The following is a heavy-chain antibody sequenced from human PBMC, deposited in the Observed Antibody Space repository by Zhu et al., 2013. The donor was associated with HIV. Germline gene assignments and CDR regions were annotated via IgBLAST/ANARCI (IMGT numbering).Heavy chain of an antibody. Sequence: QVQLVQSGAEVKKPGASVKVSCKASGYTFTSYGISWVRQAPGQGLEWMGWISAYNGHTNFAQNLQGRVAMATDTSTGTAYLELRSLTSDDTAVYFCAEFGTGFDYWGQGTLVTVS. CDR2: ISAYNGHT. D-gene: IGHD3-16*01. J-gene: IGHJ4*02. CDR1: GYTFTSYG. V-gene: IGHV1-18*01. CDR3: AEFGTGFDY.